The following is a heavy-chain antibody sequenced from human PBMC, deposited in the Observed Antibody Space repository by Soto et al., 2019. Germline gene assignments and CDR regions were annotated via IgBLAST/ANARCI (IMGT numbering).Heavy chain of an antibody. D-gene: IGHD2-2*01. CDR1: GFTVSSNY. V-gene: IGHV3-53*02. Sequence: EVQLVETGGGLIQPGGSLRLSCAASGFTVSSNYMSWVRQAPGKGLEWVSVIYSGGSTYYADSVKGRFTISRDNSKNTLYLQMNSLRAEDTAVYYCARDIRAGVPGGQLPIYYYGMDVWGQGTTDTVSS. CDR2: IYSGGST. CDR3: ARDIRAGVPGGQLPIYYYGMDV. J-gene: IGHJ6*02.